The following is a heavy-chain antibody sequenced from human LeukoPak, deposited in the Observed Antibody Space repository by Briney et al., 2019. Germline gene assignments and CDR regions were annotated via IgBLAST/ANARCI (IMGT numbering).Heavy chain of an antibody. CDR2: INHSGST. D-gene: IGHD6-13*01. Sequence: PSETLSLTCAVYGGSFSGYYWSWIRQPPGKGLEWIGEINHSGSTNYNPSLKSRVTISVDTSKNQFSLKLSSVTAADTAVYYCARALAAAGSFDYWGQGTLVTVSS. J-gene: IGHJ4*02. V-gene: IGHV4-34*01. CDR3: ARALAAAGSFDY. CDR1: GGSFSGYY.